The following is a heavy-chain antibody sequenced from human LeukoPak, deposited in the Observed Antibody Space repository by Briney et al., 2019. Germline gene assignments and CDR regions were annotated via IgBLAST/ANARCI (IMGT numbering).Heavy chain of an antibody. CDR1: GGSISSGDYY. V-gene: IGHV4-30-4*01. D-gene: IGHD1-26*01. CDR3: ARAGGTWYYFDY. Sequence: SQTLSLTCTVSGGSISSGDYYWSWIRQPPGKGLEWIGYIYYSGSTYYNSFLKSRLTISVDTSKNQFSLKVSSVTAADTAVYYCARAGGTWYYFDYWGQGTLVTVSS. CDR2: IYYSGST. J-gene: IGHJ4*02.